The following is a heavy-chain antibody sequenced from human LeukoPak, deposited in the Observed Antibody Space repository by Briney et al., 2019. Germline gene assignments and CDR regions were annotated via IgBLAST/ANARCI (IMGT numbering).Heavy chain of an antibody. J-gene: IGHJ6*03. CDR1: GFTFSNYW. CDR2: IKSDGSVT. Sequence: GESLRLSCAASGFTFSNYWMFWVRQAPGKGLVWVSRIKSDGSVTNYADSVNGRFTISRDNAKNTLYLQMNSLRAEDTAVYYCAASGPTIGTGSYYYYLDVWGKGTTVTVSS. V-gene: IGHV3-74*01. D-gene: IGHD4-11*01. CDR3: AASGPTIGTGSYYYYLDV.